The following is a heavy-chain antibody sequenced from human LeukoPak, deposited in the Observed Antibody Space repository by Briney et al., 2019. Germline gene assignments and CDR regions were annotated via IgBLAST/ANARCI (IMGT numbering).Heavy chain of an antibody. J-gene: IGHJ6*03. CDR2: INHSGST. D-gene: IGHD3-3*01. CDR1: GGSFSGYY. Sequence: PSETLSLTCAVYGGSFSGYYWSWIRQPPGKGLKWIGEINHSGSTNYNPSLKSRVTISVDTSKNQFSLKLSSVTAADTAVYYCARQLRFLEWLSLGYYMDVWGKGTTVTVSS. CDR3: ARQLRFLEWLSLGYYMDV. V-gene: IGHV4-34*01.